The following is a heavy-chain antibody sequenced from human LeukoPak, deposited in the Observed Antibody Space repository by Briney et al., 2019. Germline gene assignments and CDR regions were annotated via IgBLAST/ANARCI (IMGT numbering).Heavy chain of an antibody. Sequence: GASVTVSFKASGYTFTIYYMHWVRQAPGQGLEWMGMINPSGGSTSYAQKFQGRVTMTRDMSTSTVYMELSSLRSEDTAVYYCARDPGQQLVLGQFDYWGQGTLVTVSS. CDR2: INPSGGST. D-gene: IGHD6-13*01. CDR3: ARDPGQQLVLGQFDY. J-gene: IGHJ4*02. CDR1: GYTFTIYY. V-gene: IGHV1-46*01.